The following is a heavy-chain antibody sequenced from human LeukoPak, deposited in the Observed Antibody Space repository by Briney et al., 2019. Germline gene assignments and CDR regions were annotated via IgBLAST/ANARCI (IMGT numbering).Heavy chain of an antibody. J-gene: IGHJ4*02. CDR1: GGSISSYY. CDR3: ARLSGYDWESFYDK. CDR2: IYTRGST. V-gene: IGHV4-4*07. Sequence: PSETLSLTCTVSGGSISSYYWSWTRQPAGKGLEWIGRIYTRGSTNYNPSLKSRVTISVDTSKNQFSLKLSSVTAADTAVYYCARLSGYDWESFYDKWGQGTLVTVSS. D-gene: IGHD5-12*01.